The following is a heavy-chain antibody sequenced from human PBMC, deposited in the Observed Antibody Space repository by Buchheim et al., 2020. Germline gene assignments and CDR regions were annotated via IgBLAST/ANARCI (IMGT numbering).Heavy chain of an antibody. CDR1: GFTFSSYE. CDR2: ISSSGSTI. J-gene: IGHJ5*02. V-gene: IGHV3-48*03. CDR3: ASLLAMVRANWFDP. D-gene: IGHD3-10*01. Sequence: EVQLVESGGGLVQPGGSLRLSCAAFGFTFSSYEMNWVRQAPGKGLEWVSYISSSGSTIYYADSVKGRFTISRDNAKNSLYLQMNSLRAEDTAVYYCASLLAMVRANWFDPWGQGTL.